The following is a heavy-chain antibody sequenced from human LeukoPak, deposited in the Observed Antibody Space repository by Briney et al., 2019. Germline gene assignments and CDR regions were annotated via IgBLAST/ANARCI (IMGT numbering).Heavy chain of an antibody. CDR1: GGSISSYY. J-gene: IGHJ3*02. CDR2: IYYSGST. CDR3: ARDLYIDSSGYDAFDI. Sequence: SETLSLTCTVSGGSISSYYWSWIRQPPGKGLEWIGYIYYSGSTSYNPSLKSRVTISVDTSKNQFSLKLSSVTAADTAVYYCARDLYIDSSGYDAFDIWGQGTMVTVSS. D-gene: IGHD3-22*01. V-gene: IGHV4-59*12.